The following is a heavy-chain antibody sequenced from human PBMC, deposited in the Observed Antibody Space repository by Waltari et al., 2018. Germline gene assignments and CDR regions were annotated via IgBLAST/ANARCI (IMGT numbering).Heavy chain of an antibody. Sequence: QVQLVQSGAEVKKPGASVKVSCKASGYTFTGYYMHWVRTAPGQGLEWMGRINPNSGGTNYAQKFQGRVTMTRDTSISTAYMELGRLRSDDTAVYYCARDRRTTGPDAFDIWGQGTMVTVSS. CDR2: INPNSGGT. J-gene: IGHJ3*02. D-gene: IGHD1-1*01. CDR3: ARDRRTTGPDAFDI. CDR1: GYTFTGYY. V-gene: IGHV1-2*06.